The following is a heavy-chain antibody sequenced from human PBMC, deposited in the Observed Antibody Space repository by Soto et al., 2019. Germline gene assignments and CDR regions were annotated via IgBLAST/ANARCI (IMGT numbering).Heavy chain of an antibody. CDR1: GFTFSSYA. V-gene: IGHV3-23*01. CDR2: ISGSGATT. Sequence: PGGSLRLSCAATGFTFSSYAMSWVRQAPGKGLEWVSGISGSGATTNYADSVKGRFTISRDNSKNTLYLQMNSLRAEDTAVYYCAKDSQQWLVPDFDYWGQGTLVTVSS. J-gene: IGHJ4*02. CDR3: AKDSQQWLVPDFDY. D-gene: IGHD6-19*01.